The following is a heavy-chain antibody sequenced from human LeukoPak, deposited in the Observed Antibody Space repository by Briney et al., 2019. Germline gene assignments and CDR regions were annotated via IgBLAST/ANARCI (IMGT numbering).Heavy chain of an antibody. CDR3: AGDILTGTGAFDI. CDR2: IYYTGST. D-gene: IGHD3-9*01. CDR1: GGSISSSNYY. J-gene: IGHJ3*02. Sequence: PSETLSLTCTVSGGSISSSNYYWGWIRQPPGEGLEWIGSIYYTGSTYYNPSLKSRITISVDTSKNQFSLKLSSLTAADTAVYYCAGDILTGTGAFDIWGQGTMVTVSS. V-gene: IGHV4-39*07.